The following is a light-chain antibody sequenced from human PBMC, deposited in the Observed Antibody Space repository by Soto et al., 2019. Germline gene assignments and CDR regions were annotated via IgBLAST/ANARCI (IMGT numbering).Light chain of an antibody. CDR2: LTSDGSH. J-gene: IGLJ2*01. V-gene: IGLV4-69*01. Sequence: QSVLTQSPSASASLGASVKLTCTLSSGHSSYGIAWHQQQPEKGPRYLMRLTSDGSHSKGDGIPDRFSGSSSGAERYLTISSLQSEDEADYYCQTWGSGIHVVFGGGTQLTVL. CDR3: QTWGSGIHVV. CDR1: SGHSSYG.